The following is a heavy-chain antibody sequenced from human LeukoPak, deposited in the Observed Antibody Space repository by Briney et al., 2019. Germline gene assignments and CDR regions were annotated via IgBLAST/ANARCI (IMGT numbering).Heavy chain of an antibody. J-gene: IGHJ4*02. CDR1: GFTVSRNY. V-gene: IGHV3-53*01. Sequence: GGSLRLSCAASGFTVSRNYMSWVRQAPGKGLEWLSVLYSDGTTYYLDSVKGRFTISRDDSMNTLYLQMNSLRVEDTAVYYCARVLVVTSSADYFDSWGQGTLVTVSS. D-gene: IGHD3-22*01. CDR2: LYSDGTT. CDR3: ARVLVVTSSADYFDS.